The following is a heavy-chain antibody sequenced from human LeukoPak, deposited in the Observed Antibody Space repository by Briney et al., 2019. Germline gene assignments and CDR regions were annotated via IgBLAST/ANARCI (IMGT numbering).Heavy chain of an antibody. CDR1: GFTFSSYA. CDR2: ISGSGDST. Sequence: PGGSLRLSCAASGFTFSSYAMTWVRQAPGKGLEWVSTISGSGDSTYFADSVKGRFTISRDNSKNTLYLQMDTLRAEDTAVYYCAKVRNYDSSAYYWNYAFDIWGQGTKVTVSS. D-gene: IGHD3-22*01. J-gene: IGHJ3*02. CDR3: AKVRNYDSSAYYWNYAFDI. V-gene: IGHV3-23*01.